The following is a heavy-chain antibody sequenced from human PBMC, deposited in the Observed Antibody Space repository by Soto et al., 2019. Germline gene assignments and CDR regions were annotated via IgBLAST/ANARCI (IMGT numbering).Heavy chain of an antibody. V-gene: IGHV3-23*01. CDR1: GFTFSTYA. CDR3: AKDQGFGNLGAEYFHH. D-gene: IGHD1-7*01. J-gene: IGHJ1*01. CDR2: ISGSGLST. Sequence: GGSLRLSCAASGFTFSTYAMNWVRQAPGKGLEWVSIISGSGLSTYYADSVKGRFTISRDNSKNTLYLQMNGLRAEDTAVYYCAKDQGFGNLGAEYFHHWGQGSLVT.